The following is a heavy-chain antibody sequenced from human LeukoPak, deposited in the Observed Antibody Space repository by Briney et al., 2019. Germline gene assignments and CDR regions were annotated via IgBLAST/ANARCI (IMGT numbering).Heavy chain of an antibody. CDR3: ARDLGPYCGGDCYTYAMDV. CDR1: GFTFSSYG. V-gene: IGHV3-33*01. J-gene: IGHJ6*02. Sequence: PGGSLRLSCAASGFTFSSYGMHWVRQAPGKGLEWVAVIWYNGSNKYYADSVKGRFTISRDNSKNTLYLQMNSLRAEDTAVYYCARDLGPYCGGDCYTYAMDVWGQGTTVTVSS. CDR2: IWYNGSNK. D-gene: IGHD2-21*02.